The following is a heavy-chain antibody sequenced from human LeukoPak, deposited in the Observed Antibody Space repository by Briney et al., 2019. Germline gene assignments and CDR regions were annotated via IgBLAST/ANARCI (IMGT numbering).Heavy chain of an antibody. J-gene: IGHJ6*03. CDR2: ISYDGSNK. CDR3: AKVGRYGATMAYYYYYMDV. D-gene: IGHD4-17*01. CDR1: GFTFSSYS. V-gene: IGHV3-30*18. Sequence: GGSLRLSCAASGFTFSSYSMNWVRQAPGKGLEWVAVISYDGSNKYYADSVKGRFTISRDNSKNTLYLQMNSLRAEDTAVYYCAKVGRYGATMAYYYYYMDVWGKGTTVTVSS.